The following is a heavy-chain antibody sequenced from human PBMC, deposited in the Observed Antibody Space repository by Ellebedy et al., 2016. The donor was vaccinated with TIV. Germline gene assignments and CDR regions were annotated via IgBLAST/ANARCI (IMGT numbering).Heavy chain of an antibody. V-gene: IGHV3-74*01. J-gene: IGHJ6*02. Sequence: GGSLRLSXAASGFTFSNHWIFWVRQAPGMGLVWVSRVNHDGSNTLYADSVKGRFTISRDNAKNTLYLQMNSLRAEDTAVYFCVRGSSIYAMDVWGQGTTVTVSS. CDR2: VNHDGSNT. CDR3: VRGSSIYAMDV. D-gene: IGHD2-2*01. CDR1: GFTFSNHW.